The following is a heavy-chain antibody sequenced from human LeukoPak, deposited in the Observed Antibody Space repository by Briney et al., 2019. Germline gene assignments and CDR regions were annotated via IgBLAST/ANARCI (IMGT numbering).Heavy chain of an antibody. Sequence: PGGSLRLSCVASGFTFSASTMHWVRQAPGKGLEWVAVLSYDGFTKYYADSVKGRFTISRDNSKNTLYLQMNSLRAEDTAVYYCAKASRYYYMDVWGKGTTVTISS. V-gene: IGHV3-30*04. J-gene: IGHJ6*03. CDR2: LSYDGFTK. CDR3: AKASRYYYMDV. CDR1: GFTFSAST.